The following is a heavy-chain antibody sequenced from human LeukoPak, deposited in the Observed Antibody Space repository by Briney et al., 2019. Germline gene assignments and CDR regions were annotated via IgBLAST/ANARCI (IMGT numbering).Heavy chain of an antibody. CDR2: IYTSGST. Sequence: SETLSLTCSVSGGFINSSYYWSWIRQPAGKGLEWIGRIYTSGSTNYNPSLKSRVTISVDTSKNQFSLKLSSVTAADTAVYYCARDGPIPSSSWYNHYYYYYYMDVWGKGTTVTISS. CDR1: GGFINSSYY. J-gene: IGHJ6*03. V-gene: IGHV4-4*07. CDR3: ARDGPIPSSSWYNHYYYYYYMDV. D-gene: IGHD6-13*01.